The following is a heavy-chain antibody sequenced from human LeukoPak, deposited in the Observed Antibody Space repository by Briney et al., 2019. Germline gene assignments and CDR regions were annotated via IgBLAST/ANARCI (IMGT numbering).Heavy chain of an antibody. D-gene: IGHD3-3*01. CDR2: ISGSGGST. V-gene: IGHV3-23*01. Sequence: GGSLRLSCAASGFTFSSYAMSWVRQAPGKGLEWVSAISGSGGSTYYADSVKGRFTISRDNAKNSLYLQMNSLRAEDTAVYYCARDLATTDFWSGYSDDYWGQGTLVTVSS. CDR3: ARDLATTDFWSGYSDDY. CDR1: GFTFSSYA. J-gene: IGHJ4*02.